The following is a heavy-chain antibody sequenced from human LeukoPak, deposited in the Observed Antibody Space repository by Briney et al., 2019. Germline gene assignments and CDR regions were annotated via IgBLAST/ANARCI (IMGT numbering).Heavy chain of an antibody. V-gene: IGHV1-8*01. CDR2: TNPNSGNT. J-gene: IGHJ5*02. Sequence: ASVKVSCKASGYTFTSYDINWVRQATGQGLEWMGWTNPNSGNTGYAQKFQGRVTMTRDTSISTAYMELSRLRSDDTAVYYCARPHTVLYNWFDPWGQGTLVTVSS. CDR1: GYTFTSYD. D-gene: IGHD4-11*01. CDR3: ARPHTVLYNWFDP.